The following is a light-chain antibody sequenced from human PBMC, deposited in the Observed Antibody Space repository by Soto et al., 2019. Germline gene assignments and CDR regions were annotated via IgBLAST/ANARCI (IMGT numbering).Light chain of an antibody. CDR3: QQRAA. V-gene: IGKV1-39*01. CDR2: AAS. J-gene: IGKJ1*01. CDR1: RSISIY. Sequence: DIQMTQSPSSLSASVGDRVTITCRASRSISIYLNWYQQRPGKAPKLLIYAASSLQSGVPSRFSGSGSGTDFTLTISSLQPEDFATYYCQQRAAFGQGTKVDIK.